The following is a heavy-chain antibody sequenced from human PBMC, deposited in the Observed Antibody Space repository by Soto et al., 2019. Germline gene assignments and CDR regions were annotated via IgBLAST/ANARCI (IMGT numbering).Heavy chain of an antibody. V-gene: IGHV3-21*06. Sequence: GSLRLSCAASGFIFSSHNMNWVRQAPGKGLEWVSSITGSSSYIFYADSVKGRFTISRDNAKNTVYLQMNSLRAEDTGVYYCARLVAGETGYGMDVWGQGTTVTVS. CDR3: ARLVAGETGYGMDV. D-gene: IGHD3-9*01. J-gene: IGHJ6*02. CDR2: ITGSSSYI. CDR1: GFIFSSHN.